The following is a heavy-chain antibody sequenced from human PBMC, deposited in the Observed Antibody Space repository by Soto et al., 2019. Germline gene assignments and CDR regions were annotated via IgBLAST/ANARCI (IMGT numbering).Heavy chain of an antibody. D-gene: IGHD3-22*01. J-gene: IGHJ4*02. V-gene: IGHV3-21*01. Sequence: EVQLVESGGGLVKPGGSLRLSCAASGFTFSSYSMNWVRQAPGKGLEWVSAISSSSSYIYYADSVKGRFTITRANATNSLYLQMNSPRAEDTAVYYCARPLSYYDSRGYYGYWGQGTLVTVSS. CDR3: ARPLSYYDSRGYYGY. CDR1: GFTFSSYS. CDR2: ISSSSSYI.